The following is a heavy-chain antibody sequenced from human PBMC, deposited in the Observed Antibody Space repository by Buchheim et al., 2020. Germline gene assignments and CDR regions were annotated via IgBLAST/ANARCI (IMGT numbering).Heavy chain of an antibody. CDR2: INPKSGGT. Sequence: QVQLVQSGAEVKKPGASVKVSCKASGYTFTGYYMHWVRQAPGQGLEWMGWINPKSGGTNYAQKFRGWVTMTRDSSVSTAYMELTRLKSDDTAVYFCARDYDFWSGYPTSYGMDVWGQGTT. CDR1: GYTFTGYY. J-gene: IGHJ6*02. V-gene: IGHV1-2*04. CDR3: ARDYDFWSGYPTSYGMDV. D-gene: IGHD3-3*01.